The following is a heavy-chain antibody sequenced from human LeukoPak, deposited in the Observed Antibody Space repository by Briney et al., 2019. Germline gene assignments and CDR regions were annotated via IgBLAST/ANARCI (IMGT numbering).Heavy chain of an antibody. D-gene: IGHD6-13*01. CDR1: GFTFSSYA. CDR3: AKTCIAAAGILDGMDV. Sequence: GGSLRLSCAASGFTFSSYAMSWVRQAPGKGLGWVSAISGSGGSTYYADSVKGRFTISRDNSKNTLYLQMNSLRAEDTAVYYCAKTCIAAAGILDGMDVWGQGTTVTVSS. CDR2: ISGSGGST. J-gene: IGHJ6*02. V-gene: IGHV3-23*01.